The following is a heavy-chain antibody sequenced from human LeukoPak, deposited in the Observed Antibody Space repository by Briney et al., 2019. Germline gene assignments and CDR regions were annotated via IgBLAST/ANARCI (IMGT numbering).Heavy chain of an antibody. D-gene: IGHD6-19*01. CDR2: ISGSGADT. Sequence: PGGSLRLSCAASGFTSGTYAMTWVRQAPGKGPEWVSAISGSGADTYYADSVKGRFTISRDDSKNTLYLQMNSLRAEGTAVYYCARSRAAVAGYFDYWGQGTLVTVSS. CDR3: ARSRAAVAGYFDY. J-gene: IGHJ4*02. V-gene: IGHV3-23*01. CDR1: GFTSGTYA.